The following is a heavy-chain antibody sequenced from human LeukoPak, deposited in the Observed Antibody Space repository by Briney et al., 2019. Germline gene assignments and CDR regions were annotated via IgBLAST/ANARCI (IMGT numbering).Heavy chain of an antibody. V-gene: IGHV3-30*02. CDR3: AKDHMGGYFDY. J-gene: IGHJ4*02. D-gene: IGHD3-16*01. CDR2: IWYDGSNK. CDR1: GFTFSSYW. Sequence: GGSLRLSCAASGFTFSSYWMSWVRQAPGKGLEWVAVIWYDGSNKYYADSVKGRFTISRDKSKNRLYLQMNSLRVEDTAVYYCAKDHMGGYFDYWGQGTLVTVSS.